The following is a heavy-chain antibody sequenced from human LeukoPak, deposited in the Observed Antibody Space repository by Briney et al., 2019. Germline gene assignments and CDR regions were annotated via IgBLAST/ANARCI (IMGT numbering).Heavy chain of an antibody. D-gene: IGHD3-16*01. J-gene: IGHJ6*03. V-gene: IGHV3-23*01. CDR2: ISASGHYT. CDR1: GFTFGNSA. CDR3: AKDGSWGDYQFYFYIDV. Sequence: PGGSLRLSCAVSGFTFGNSAMSWVRQAPGKGLEWISGISASGHYTYTADSLKGRFTISRDNSKNTLYLQMNNLRAEETALYYCAKDGSWGDYQFYFYIDVWGNGTTVTVSS.